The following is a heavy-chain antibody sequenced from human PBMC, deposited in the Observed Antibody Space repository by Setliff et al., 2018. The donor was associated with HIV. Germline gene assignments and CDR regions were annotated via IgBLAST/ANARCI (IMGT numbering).Heavy chain of an antibody. V-gene: IGHV3-48*03. J-gene: IGHJ4*02. Sequence: PGGSLRLSCAASGFTFSSYEMDWFRQAPGKGLEWVSYITGSSDTIYYADSVKGRFTISRDNAKNSLYLQMNTLRAEDTAVYYCARDSSSWYEFYFGCWGQGTLVTVSS. D-gene: IGHD6-13*01. CDR2: ITGSSDTI. CDR3: ARDSSSWYEFYFGC. CDR1: GFTFSSYE.